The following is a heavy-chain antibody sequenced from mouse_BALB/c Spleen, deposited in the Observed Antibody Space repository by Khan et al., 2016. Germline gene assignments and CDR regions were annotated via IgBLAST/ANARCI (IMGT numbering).Heavy chain of an antibody. CDR1: GFTFISYV. CDR3: ARSGNLAMDY. J-gene: IGHJ4*01. V-gene: IGHV1S136*01. Sequence: EVQLQESGPELVKPGASVKMSCKASGFTFISYVMHWVKQKPGQGLEWIGYINPFNDGTNYHENFKGKATLTSDKSSSTAYMDLSSLTSEDSAVYYCARSGNLAMDYWGQGTSVTVSS. CDR2: INPFNDGT. D-gene: IGHD2-1*01.